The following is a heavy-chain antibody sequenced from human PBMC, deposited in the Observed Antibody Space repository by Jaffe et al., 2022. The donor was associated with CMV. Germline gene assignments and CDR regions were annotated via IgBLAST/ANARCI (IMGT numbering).Heavy chain of an antibody. CDR1: GGTFSSYA. D-gene: IGHD3-10*01. Sequence: QVQLVQSGAEVKKPGSSVKVSCKASGGTFSSYAISWVRQAPGQGLEWMGRIIPILGIANYAQKFQGRVTITADKSTSTAYMELSSLRSEDTAVYYCARGPHLGFGELDPPDYWGQGTLVTVSS. CDR2: IIPILGIA. J-gene: IGHJ4*02. V-gene: IGHV1-69*09. CDR3: ARGPHLGFGELDPPDY.